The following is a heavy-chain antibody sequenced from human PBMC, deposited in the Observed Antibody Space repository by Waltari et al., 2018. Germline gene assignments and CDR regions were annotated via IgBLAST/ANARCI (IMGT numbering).Heavy chain of an antibody. CDR3: ARRAVRGFIKEGPNWFDP. CDR2: INSDGSST. V-gene: IGHV3-74*01. J-gene: IGHJ5*02. D-gene: IGHD3-10*01. CDR1: RFTFSSYW. Sequence: EVQLVESGGGLVQPGGSLRLSCAASRFTFSSYWMHWVRQAPGKGLVWVSRINSDGSSTIYADSVKGRFTISRDNAKNTLYLQMHSLRADDTAVYYCARRAVRGFIKEGPNWFDPWGQGTLVTVSS.